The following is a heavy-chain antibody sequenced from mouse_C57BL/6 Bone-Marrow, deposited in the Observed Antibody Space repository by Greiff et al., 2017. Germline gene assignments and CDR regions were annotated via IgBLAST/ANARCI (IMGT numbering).Heavy chain of an antibody. CDR1: GFSLTSYG. V-gene: IGHV2-6-1*01. Sequence: VKLMESGPGLVAPSQSLSITCTVSGFSLTSYGVHWVRQPPGKGLEWLVVIWSDGSTTYNSALKSRLSISKDNSKCQVFLKMNSLLTDDTAMYYCAGQGGSSYLYYAMDYWGQGTSVTVSS. D-gene: IGHD1-1*01. CDR2: IWSDGST. J-gene: IGHJ4*01. CDR3: AGQGGSSYLYYAMDY.